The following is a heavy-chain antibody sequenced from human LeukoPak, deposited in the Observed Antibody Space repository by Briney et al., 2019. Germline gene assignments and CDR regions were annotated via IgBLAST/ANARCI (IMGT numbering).Heavy chain of an antibody. V-gene: IGHV4-4*02. J-gene: IGHJ3*02. Sequence: SETLSLTCAVSGGSISSNNWWGWVRQPPGKGLEWIGEIYHSGSPNYNPSLKSRVTISVDKSRNHFSLNLSSVTAADTAVYYCYYYYDSSGYAFDIWGQGTMVTVSS. CDR3: YYYYDSSGYAFDI. CDR1: GGSISSNNW. D-gene: IGHD3-22*01. CDR2: IYHSGSP.